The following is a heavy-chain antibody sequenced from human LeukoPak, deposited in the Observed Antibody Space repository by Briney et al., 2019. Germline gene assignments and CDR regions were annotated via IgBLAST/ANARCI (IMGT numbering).Heavy chain of an antibody. Sequence: GASVKVSCKASGYTFTRYGISWVRQAPGQGLEWMGWISAYNGNTNYAQKLQGRVTMTRETSMSTAYMELRSLRSDDTAVYYCARVMAYDSSGNRHYFDYWGQGSLVTVSS. J-gene: IGHJ4*02. CDR3: ARVMAYDSSGNRHYFDY. CDR1: GYTFTRYG. CDR2: ISAYNGNT. D-gene: IGHD3-22*01. V-gene: IGHV1-18*01.